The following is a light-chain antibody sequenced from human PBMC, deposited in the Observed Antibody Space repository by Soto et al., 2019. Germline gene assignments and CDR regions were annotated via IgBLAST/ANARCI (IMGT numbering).Light chain of an antibody. CDR1: TGAVTRGHH. V-gene: IGLV7-46*01. J-gene: IGLJ3*02. CDR3: ILTYSGPWV. CDR2: HTT. Sequence: QTVVTQEPSLTVSPGGTVTLTCGSSTGAVTRGHHAYWLQQKPGQAPRALIYHTTNTLSWTPARFSASLLGGKAALTLSGAQSEDEALYYCILTYSGPWVFGGGTQLTVL.